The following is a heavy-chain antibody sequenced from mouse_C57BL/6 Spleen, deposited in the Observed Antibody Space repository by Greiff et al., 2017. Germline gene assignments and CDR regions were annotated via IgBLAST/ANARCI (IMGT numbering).Heavy chain of an antibody. CDR3: VRHESGTRAMDY. CDR1: GFSFNTYA. CDR2: IRSKSNNYAT. D-gene: IGHD4-1*01. V-gene: IGHV10-1*01. J-gene: IGHJ4*01. Sequence: EVMLVESGGGLVQPKGSLKLSCAASGFSFNTYAMNWVRQAPGKGLEWVARIRSKSNNYATYYADSVKDRFTISRDDSESMLYLQMNNLKTEDTAMYYCVRHESGTRAMDYWGQGTSVTVSS.